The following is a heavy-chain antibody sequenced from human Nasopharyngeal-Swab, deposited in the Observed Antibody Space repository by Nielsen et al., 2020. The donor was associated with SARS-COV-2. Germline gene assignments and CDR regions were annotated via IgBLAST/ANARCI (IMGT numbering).Heavy chain of an antibody. CDR1: GFTFNNYN. J-gene: IGHJ6*02. Sequence: GESLKISCAASGFTFNNYNFNWVRQAPGKGLEWVSSISSSSSYIYYADSWKGRFTISRENAKNSLYLQMNSLRAEDTDVYYCARDGLDYDFWSAYFMDVWGQGTTVTVSS. CDR2: ISSSSSYI. D-gene: IGHD3-3*01. V-gene: IGHV3-21*01. CDR3: ARDGLDYDFWSAYFMDV.